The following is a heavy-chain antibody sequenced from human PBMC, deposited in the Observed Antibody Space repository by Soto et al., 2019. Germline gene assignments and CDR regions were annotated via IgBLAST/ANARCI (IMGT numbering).Heavy chain of an antibody. CDR1: GGSFSGYY. V-gene: IGHV4-34*01. CDR2: INHSGST. D-gene: IGHD2-2*01. CDR3: ARGKVGVPAAMRSDAFDI. J-gene: IGHJ3*02. Sequence: SETLSLTCAVYGGSFSGYYWSWIRQPPGKGLEWIGEINHSGSTNYNPSLKSRVTISVDTSKNQFSLKLSSVTAADTAVYYCARGKVGVPAAMRSDAFDIWGQGTMVTVSS.